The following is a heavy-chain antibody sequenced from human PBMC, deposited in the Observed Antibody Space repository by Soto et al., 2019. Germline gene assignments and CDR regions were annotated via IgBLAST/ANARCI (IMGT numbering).Heavy chain of an antibody. CDR2: INAGNGNT. D-gene: IGHD1-26*01. CDR1: EYTFTSYA. J-gene: IGHJ5*02. V-gene: IGHV1-3*01. CDR3: ARIIVGVTVDL. Sequence: ASVKVSCKASEYTFTSYAMHWVRQAPGQSLEWMGWINAGNGNTKYSQKFQGRVTITRDTSASTAYMELTSVTAADTAVYFCARIIVGVTVDLWGQGSLVTVSS.